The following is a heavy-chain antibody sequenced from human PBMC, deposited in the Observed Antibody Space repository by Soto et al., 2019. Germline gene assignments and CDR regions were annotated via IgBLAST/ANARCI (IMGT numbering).Heavy chain of an antibody. CDR1: GGTFSSYA. CDR2: IIPIFGTA. V-gene: IGHV1-69*06. D-gene: IGHD3-3*01. J-gene: IGHJ5*02. Sequence: SVKVSCEASGGTFSSYAISWVRQAPVQGLEWMGGIIPIFGTANYAQKFQGRVTITADKSTSTAYMELSSLRSEDTAVYYCARGEYYDFWSAPGGWFDPWGQGTLVTVSS. CDR3: ARGEYYDFWSAPGGWFDP.